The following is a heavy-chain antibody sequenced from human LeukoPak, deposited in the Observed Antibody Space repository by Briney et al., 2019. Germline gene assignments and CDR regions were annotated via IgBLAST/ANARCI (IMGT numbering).Heavy chain of an antibody. Sequence: PSETLSLTCTVSGGSISSSSYFWGWVRQPPGKGLEWIGSIYYGGNSYYNPSLKSRVTISVDTSENQFSLKLSSVTAADTAVYYCARHEEEDGYNAKTFDYWGQGTLVTVSS. V-gene: IGHV4-39*01. J-gene: IGHJ4*02. CDR1: GGSISSSSYF. CDR3: ARHEEEDGYNAKTFDY. D-gene: IGHD5-24*01. CDR2: IYYGGNS.